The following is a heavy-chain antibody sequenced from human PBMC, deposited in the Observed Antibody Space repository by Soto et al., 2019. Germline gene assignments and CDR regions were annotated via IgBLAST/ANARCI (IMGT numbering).Heavy chain of an antibody. CDR3: ARASPVGTDV. J-gene: IGHJ6*02. D-gene: IGHD6-13*01. CDR2: VYHSGTT. Sequence: PSETLSLTCTVSGASISGYYWSWIRQSPGKGPEWIGYVYHSGTTNYNPSLESRVTMSLDTSKNQFSLKLSSVTAADTAVYYCARASPVGTDVWGQGTTVTVSS. V-gene: IGHV4-59*08. CDR1: GASISGYY.